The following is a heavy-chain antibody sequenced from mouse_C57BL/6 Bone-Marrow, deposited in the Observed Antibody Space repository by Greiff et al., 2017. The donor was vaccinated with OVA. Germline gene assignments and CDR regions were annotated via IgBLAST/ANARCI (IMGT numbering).Heavy chain of an antibody. V-gene: IGHV1-54*01. Sequence: VQLQQSGAELVRPGTSVKVSCKASGYAFTNYLIEWVKQRPGQGLEWIGVINPGSGGTNYNEKFKGKATLTADKSSSTAYMQLRSLTSEDSAVYFCATKRERGNYYYFDYWGQGTTLTVSS. CDR3: ATKRERGNYYYFDY. CDR2: INPGSGGT. D-gene: IGHD2-1*01. J-gene: IGHJ2*01. CDR1: GYAFTNYL.